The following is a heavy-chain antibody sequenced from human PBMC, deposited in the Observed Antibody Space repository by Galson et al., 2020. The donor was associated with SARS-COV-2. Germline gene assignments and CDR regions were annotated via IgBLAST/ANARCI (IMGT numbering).Heavy chain of an antibody. CDR1: GYTFTSYY. J-gene: IGHJ6*02. CDR3: ARDLTGTTSLYYYYGMDV. V-gene: IGHV1-46*01. CDR2: INPNDGST. Sequence: ASVKVSCKASGYTFTSYYMHWVRQAPGQGLEWMGKINPNDGSTSYAQKFQGRVTMTRDTSTSTVYMELSSLRSEDTAMYYCARDLTGTTSLYYYYGMDVWGQGTTVIVSS. D-gene: IGHD1-20*01.